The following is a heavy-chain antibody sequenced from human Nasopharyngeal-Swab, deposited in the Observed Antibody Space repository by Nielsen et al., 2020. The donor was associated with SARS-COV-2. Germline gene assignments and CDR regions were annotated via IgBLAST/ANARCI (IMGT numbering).Heavy chain of an antibody. J-gene: IGHJ6*02. Sequence: VRQMPGKGLAWMGIISPGDSDTRYSPSFQGQVTISADKSISTAYLQWSSLKASDTAMYYCARHRALGTTVTTGGRGIDVWGQGTTVTVSS. D-gene: IGHD4-17*01. V-gene: IGHV5-51*01. CDR3: ARHRALGTTVTTGGRGIDV. CDR2: ISPGDSDT.